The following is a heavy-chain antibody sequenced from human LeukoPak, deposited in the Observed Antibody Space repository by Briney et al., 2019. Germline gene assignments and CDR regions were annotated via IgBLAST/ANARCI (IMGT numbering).Heavy chain of an antibody. D-gene: IGHD5/OR15-5a*01. V-gene: IGHV1-2*02. Sequence: GASVKLSCKASGYTFTGYYMHWVRQAPAQGLGLMGWSNPNSGGTNYAQKCQGRVTMTRDTSISTAYMELSRLRSDDTAVYYCARVYEFADAFDIWGQGTMVTVSS. J-gene: IGHJ3*02. CDR2: SNPNSGGT. CDR3: ARVYEFADAFDI. CDR1: GYTFTGYY.